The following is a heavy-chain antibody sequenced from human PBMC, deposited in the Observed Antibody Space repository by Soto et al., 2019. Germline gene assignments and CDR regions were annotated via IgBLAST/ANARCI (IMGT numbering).Heavy chain of an antibody. CDR3: ARTYRYYDSSGFGY. D-gene: IGHD3-22*01. CDR2: IIPIFGTA. J-gene: IGHJ4*02. V-gene: IGHV1-69*13. Sequence: SVKVSCKASGGTFSSYAISWVRQAPGQGLEWMGGIIPIFGTANYAQKFQGRVTITADESTSTAYMELSSLRSEDTAVYYCARTYRYYDSSGFGYWGQGTLVTVSS. CDR1: GGTFSSYA.